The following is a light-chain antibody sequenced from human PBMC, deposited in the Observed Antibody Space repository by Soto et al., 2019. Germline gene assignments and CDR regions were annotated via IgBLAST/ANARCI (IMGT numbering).Light chain of an antibody. CDR2: EVN. Sequence: QSALTQPPSASGSPGQPVTISCTGTSSDIGSNNYVSWYQQHPGKAPKAMIYEVNKRPSGVPDRFSGSKSGNTASLTVSGLQAEDEADYYCASYAGNSGLLFGGGTKLTVL. J-gene: IGLJ2*01. CDR1: SSDIGSNNY. CDR3: ASYAGNSGLL. V-gene: IGLV2-8*01.